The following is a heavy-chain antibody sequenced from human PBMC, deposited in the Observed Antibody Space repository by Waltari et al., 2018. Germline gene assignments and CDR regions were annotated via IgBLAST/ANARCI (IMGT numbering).Heavy chain of an antibody. CDR1: GLTFSSYS. Sequence: EVQLVESGGGLVKPGGSLRLSCAASGLTFSSYSMNWVRQAPGKGLEWVSSISSSSSYIYYADSVKGRFTISRDNAKNSLYLQMNSLRAEDTAVYYCARGGVVVVAAEFGLDYWGQGTLVTVSS. CDR2: ISSSSSYI. CDR3: ARGGVVVVAAEFGLDY. V-gene: IGHV3-21*01. D-gene: IGHD2-15*01. J-gene: IGHJ4*02.